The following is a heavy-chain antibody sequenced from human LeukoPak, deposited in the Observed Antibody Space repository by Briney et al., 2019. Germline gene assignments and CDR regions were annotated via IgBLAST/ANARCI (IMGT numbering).Heavy chain of an antibody. Sequence: GRSLRLSCAASGFTFSSYAMHWVCQAPGKGLEWVAVISYDGSNKYYADSVKGRFTISRDNSKNTLYLQMNSLRAEDTAVYYCARFVTDYWGQGTLVTVSS. J-gene: IGHJ4*02. CDR3: ARFVTDY. CDR1: GFTFSSYA. CDR2: ISYDGSNK. V-gene: IGHV3-30*01.